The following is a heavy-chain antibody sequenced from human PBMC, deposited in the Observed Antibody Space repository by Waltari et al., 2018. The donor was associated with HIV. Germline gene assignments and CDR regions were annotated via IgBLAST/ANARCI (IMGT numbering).Heavy chain of an antibody. V-gene: IGHV3-30*18. CDR1: GIAFFTRYG. Sequence: QVQLVESGGGVVQPGGSLRLSCAASGIAFFTRYGMLWVRPAPGKGLEWVATISYDTTNIYYVESVRGRFTISRDNSKNTVYLQMNSLRGEDTAVYYCAKDRRQGFYYDSSGERPFDYWGQGTLVTVSS. J-gene: IGHJ4*02. D-gene: IGHD3-22*01. CDR3: AKDRRQGFYYDSSGERPFDY. CDR2: ISYDTTNI.